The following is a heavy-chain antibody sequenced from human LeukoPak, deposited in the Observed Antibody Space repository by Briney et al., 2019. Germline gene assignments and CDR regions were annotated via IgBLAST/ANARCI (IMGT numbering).Heavy chain of an antibody. J-gene: IGHJ4*02. Sequence: SETLSLTCTVSGGSISSYYWSWIRQPPGKGLEWIGYIHYSGSTNYNPSLKSRVTISVDTSKNQFSLKLSSVTAADTAVYYCARWSIVAAPRPGGYYFDYWGQGPLVTVSS. CDR3: ARWSIVAAPRPGGYYFDY. CDR1: GGSISSYY. CDR2: IHYSGST. V-gene: IGHV4-59*01. D-gene: IGHD6-13*01.